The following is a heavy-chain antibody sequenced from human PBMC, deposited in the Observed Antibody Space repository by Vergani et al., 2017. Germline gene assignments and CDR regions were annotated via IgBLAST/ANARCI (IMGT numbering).Heavy chain of an antibody. D-gene: IGHD2-2*01. CDR3: AKEGCSSTSCYQYFQH. CDR1: GFTFDDYA. V-gene: IGHV3-43D*04. CDR2: ISWDGGST. J-gene: IGHJ1*01. Sequence: EVQLVESGGGLVQPGRSLRLSCAASGFTFDDYAMHWVRQAPGKGLEWVSLISWDGGSTYYADSVKGRFTISRDNSKNSLYLQMNSLRAEDTALYYCAKEGCSSTSCYQYFQHWGQGTLVTVSS.